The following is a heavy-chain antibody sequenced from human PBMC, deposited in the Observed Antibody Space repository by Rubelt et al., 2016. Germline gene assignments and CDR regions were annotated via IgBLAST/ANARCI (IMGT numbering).Heavy chain of an antibody. J-gene: IGHJ4*02. CDR3: ARDRGPVDWLPYYFDY. CDR1: GFTFSSYS. D-gene: IGHD3-9*01. CDR2: ISRSRSTI. Sequence: EVQLVESGGGFVQPGGSLRLSCAASGFTFSSYSMNWVRQAPGKGLEWVSYISRSRSTIYYADSVKGRFTISRDNAKNSLYLQMNSLRYEDTAVYYCARDRGPVDWLPYYFDYWGQGTLVTVSS. V-gene: IGHV3-48*02.